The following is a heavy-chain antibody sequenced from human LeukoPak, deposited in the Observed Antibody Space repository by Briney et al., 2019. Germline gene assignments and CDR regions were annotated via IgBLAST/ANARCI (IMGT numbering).Heavy chain of an antibody. J-gene: IGHJ4*02. D-gene: IGHD5-12*01. CDR1: GGSISSGGYY. V-gene: IGHV4-30-4*08. CDR2: IYYSGST. CDR3: ARGGVGGYDYFDS. Sequence: SETLSLTCTVSGGSISSGGYYWSWIRQHPGKGLEWIGYIYYSGSTYYSPSLRSRVTMSVDTSKNQFSLKLNSVTAAETAMYFCARGGVGGYDYFDSWGQGTLVAVSS.